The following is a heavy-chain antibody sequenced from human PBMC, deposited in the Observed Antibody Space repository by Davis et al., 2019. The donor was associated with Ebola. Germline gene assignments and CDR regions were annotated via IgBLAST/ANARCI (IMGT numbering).Heavy chain of an antibody. Sequence: AASVKVSCKASGYTFTTYGISWVRQAPGQGLEWMGWISAYNGDTNYAQKLQGRVTMTTDTSTSTAYMELRSLRSDDTAVYYCARVIAAPNWFDPWGQGTLVTVSS. J-gene: IGHJ5*02. CDR1: GYTFTTYG. D-gene: IGHD6-6*01. V-gene: IGHV1-18*04. CDR3: ARVIAAPNWFDP. CDR2: ISAYNGDT.